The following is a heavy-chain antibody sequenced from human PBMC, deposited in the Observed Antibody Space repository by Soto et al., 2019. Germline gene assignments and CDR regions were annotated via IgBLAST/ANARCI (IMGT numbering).Heavy chain of an antibody. CDR2: IWYDGSNK. V-gene: IGHV3-33*01. CDR1: AFTFSGYG. J-gene: IGHJ6*02. Sequence: QVQLVESGGGVVQPGRSLRLSCAESAFTFSGYGMHWVRQAPGKGLEWVAVIWYDGSNKYYADSVKGRFTISRDNSKNTLYLQMNSLRAEDTAVHYCARDYGEYVLYYAMDVWGQGTTVTVSS. CDR3: ARDYGEYVLYYAMDV. D-gene: IGHD4-17*01.